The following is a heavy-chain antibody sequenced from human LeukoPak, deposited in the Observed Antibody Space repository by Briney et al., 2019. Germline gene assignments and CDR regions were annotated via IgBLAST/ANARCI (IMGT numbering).Heavy chain of an antibody. Sequence: GASVKVSCKASGYTFTNYYMHWVRQAPGQGLEWMGIINPSGGSTTYAQKFQGRVTMTRDTSTSTVYMELSSLRSEDTAVYYCVRPAAISEPDHWGQGTLVTVSS. V-gene: IGHV1-46*01. CDR3: VRPAAISEPDH. D-gene: IGHD2-2*02. CDR1: GYTFTNYY. J-gene: IGHJ4*02. CDR2: INPSGGST.